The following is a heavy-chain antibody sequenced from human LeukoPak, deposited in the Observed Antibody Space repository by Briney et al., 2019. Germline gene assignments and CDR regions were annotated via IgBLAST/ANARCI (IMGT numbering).Heavy chain of an antibody. CDR2: IYYTGNT. CDR1: GDSITGYY. J-gene: IGHJ5*02. D-gene: IGHD3-9*01. V-gene: IGHV4-39*07. Sequence: SETLSLTCTVSGDSITGYYWGWIRQPPGKWLEWIGNIYYTGNTYYNASLKSRVTISVDTSNNQFSLKVISMTAADTAVYYCATLTGYSSESWFDPWGQGILVTVSS. CDR3: ATLTGYSSESWFDP.